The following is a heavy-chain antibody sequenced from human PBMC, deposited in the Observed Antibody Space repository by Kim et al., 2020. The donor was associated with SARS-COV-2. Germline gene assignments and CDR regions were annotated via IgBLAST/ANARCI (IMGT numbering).Heavy chain of an antibody. CDR1: GGSISSSSYY. CDR2: IYYSGST. D-gene: IGHD3-22*01. CDR3: ASTSVPPINTYYYDSSGPVSWFDP. Sequence: SETLSLTCTVSGGSISSSSYYWGWIRQPPGKGLEWIGSIYYSGSTYYNPSLKSRVTISVDTSKNQFSLKLSSVTAADTAVYYCASTSVPPINTYYYDSSGPVSWFDPWGQGTLVTVSS. J-gene: IGHJ5*02. V-gene: IGHV4-39*01.